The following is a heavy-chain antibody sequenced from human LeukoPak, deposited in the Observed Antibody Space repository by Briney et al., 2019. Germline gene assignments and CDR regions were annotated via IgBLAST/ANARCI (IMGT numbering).Heavy chain of an antibody. Sequence: SETLSLTCTVSGGSISSYYWSWIRQPPGKGLEWIGYIYYSGSTNYNPSLKSRVTISVDTSKNQFSLKLSSVTAADTAVYYSARQQQLVSLYFDYWGQGTLVTVSS. CDR1: GGSISSYY. J-gene: IGHJ4*02. CDR3: ARQQQLVSLYFDY. CDR2: IYYSGST. D-gene: IGHD6-13*01. V-gene: IGHV4-59*08.